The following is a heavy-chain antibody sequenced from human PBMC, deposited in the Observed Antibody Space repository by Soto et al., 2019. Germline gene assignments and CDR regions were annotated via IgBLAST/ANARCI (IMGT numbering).Heavy chain of an antibody. V-gene: IGHV4-38-2*01. J-gene: IGHJ4*02. D-gene: IGHD4-17*01. CDR1: GYSISSGYY. Sequence: SETLSLTCAVSGYSISSGYYWGWIRQPPGKGLEWIGSIYHSGSTYYNPSLKSRVTISVDTSKNQFSLKLSSVTAADTAVYYCARADYGGKGYWGQGTLVTVSS. CDR3: ARADYGGKGY. CDR2: IYHSGST.